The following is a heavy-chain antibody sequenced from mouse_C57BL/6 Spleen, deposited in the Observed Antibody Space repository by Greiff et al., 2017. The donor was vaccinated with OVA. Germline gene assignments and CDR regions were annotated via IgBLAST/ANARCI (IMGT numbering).Heavy chain of an antibody. CDR1: GYAFSSSW. J-gene: IGHJ4*01. CDR2: IYPGDGDT. D-gene: IGHD2-4*01. Sequence: VQLVESGPELVKPGASVKISSKASGYAFSSSWMNWVKQRPGKGLEWIGRIYPGDGDTNYNGKFKGKATLTADKSSSTAYMQLSSLTSEDSAVYFCARRVYDYDVGAMDYWGQGTSVTVSS. V-gene: IGHV1-82*01. CDR3: ARRVYDYDVGAMDY.